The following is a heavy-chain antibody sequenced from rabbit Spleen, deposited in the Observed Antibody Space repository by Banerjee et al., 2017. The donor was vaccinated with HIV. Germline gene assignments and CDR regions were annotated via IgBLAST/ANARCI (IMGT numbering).Heavy chain of an antibody. CDR3: ARDLAGVIGWNFSL. Sequence: QSLEESGGALVTPGGTLTLTCTASGFTLSSARVCWVRQAPGKGLEWIACIYAGSSGSTYYASWAKGRFTISRTSSTTVALQMTSLTAADTATYFCARDLAGVIGWNFSLWGPGTLVTVS. J-gene: IGHJ4*01. D-gene: IGHD4-1*01. V-gene: IGHV1S40*01. CDR2: IYAGSSGST. CDR1: GFTLSSAR.